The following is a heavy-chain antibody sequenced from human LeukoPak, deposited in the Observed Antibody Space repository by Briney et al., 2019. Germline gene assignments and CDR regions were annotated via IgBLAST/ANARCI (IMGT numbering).Heavy chain of an antibody. D-gene: IGHD1-1*01. J-gene: IGHJ3*02. CDR2: TYYSGSI. Sequence: SDTLSLTCAVSGYSISSSNWWGWIRQPPGKGLEWIGYTYYSGSIYYNPSLKSRVTMSVDTSKNQFSLKLSSVTAVDTAVYYCARGSGPGGYAFDIWGQGTMVTVSS. CDR3: ARGSGPGGYAFDI. V-gene: IGHV4-28*05. CDR1: GYSISSSNW.